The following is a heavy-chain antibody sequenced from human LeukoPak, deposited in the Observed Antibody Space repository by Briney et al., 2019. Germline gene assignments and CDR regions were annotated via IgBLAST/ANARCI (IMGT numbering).Heavy chain of an antibody. CDR1: GFTFSSYA. CDR2: ISGSGGST. CDR3: AKDPDIVVVPAAIWFDP. D-gene: IGHD2-2*01. V-gene: IGHV3-23*01. Sequence: GGSLRLSCAASGFTFSSYAMSWVRQAPGKGLEWVSAISGSGGSTYYADSVKGRFTISRDNSKNTLYLQMNSLRAEDTAVYYCAKDPDIVVVPAAIWFDPWGQGTQVTVSS. J-gene: IGHJ5*02.